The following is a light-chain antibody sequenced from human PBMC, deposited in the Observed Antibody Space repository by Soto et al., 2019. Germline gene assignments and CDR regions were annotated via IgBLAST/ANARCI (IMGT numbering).Light chain of an antibody. CDR2: EVT. CDR1: SSDVGAYNY. Sequence: QSALTQPPSASGSPGQSVTISCTGTSSDVGAYNYVSWYQQHPGKAPKLVIYEVTKRPSGVPDRFSGSKSANTASLTVSGLQAEDEADYYCSSFAYSSTWVFGGGTKVTVL. V-gene: IGLV2-8*01. CDR3: SSFAYSSTWV. J-gene: IGLJ3*02.